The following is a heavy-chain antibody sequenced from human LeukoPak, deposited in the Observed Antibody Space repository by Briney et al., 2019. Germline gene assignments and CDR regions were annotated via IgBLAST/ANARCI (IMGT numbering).Heavy chain of an antibody. Sequence: SETLSLTCTVSGGSISSGSYYWSWIRQPAGKGLEWIGRIYTSGSTNYNPSLKSRVTISVDTSKNQFSLKLSSVAAADTAVYYCAGDSDYWGQGTLVTVSS. CDR2: IYTSGST. CDR1: GGSISSGSYY. V-gene: IGHV4-61*02. J-gene: IGHJ4*02. CDR3: AGDSDY.